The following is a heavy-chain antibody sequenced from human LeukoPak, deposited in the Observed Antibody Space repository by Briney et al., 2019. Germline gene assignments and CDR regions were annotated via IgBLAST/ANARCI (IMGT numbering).Heavy chain of an antibody. J-gene: IGHJ4*02. CDR2: VKEDGSEK. V-gene: IGHV3-7*03. D-gene: IGHD3-10*01. CDR1: GFTFSSYW. CDR3: AKAGVLWFGESKFDY. Sequence: GGSLRLSCAASGFTFSSYWMSWVRQAPGKGLEWVANVKEDGSEKYYVDSVKGRFTISRDNAKNSLYLQMNSLRAEDTAVYYCAKAGVLWFGESKFDYWGQGTQVTVSS.